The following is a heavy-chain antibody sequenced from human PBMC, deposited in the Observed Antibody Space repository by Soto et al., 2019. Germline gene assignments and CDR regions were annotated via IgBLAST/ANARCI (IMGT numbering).Heavy chain of an antibody. J-gene: IGHJ4*02. CDR3: ARDLYGSGSYYYYFDY. CDR1: GGTFSSYT. D-gene: IGHD3-10*01. Sequence: QVQLVQSGAEVKKPGSSVKVSCKASGGTFSSYTISWVRQAPGQGLEWMGRIIPILGIANYAQKFQGRVKINAEKHTSTAYMELSSLRSEDTAVYYCARDLYGSGSYYYYFDYWGQGTLVTVSS. CDR2: IIPILGIA. V-gene: IGHV1-69*08.